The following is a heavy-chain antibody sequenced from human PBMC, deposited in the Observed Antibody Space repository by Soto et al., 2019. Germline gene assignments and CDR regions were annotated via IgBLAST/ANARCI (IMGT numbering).Heavy chain of an antibody. V-gene: IGHV1-69*13. CDR2: IIPIFGTA. Sequence: GASVKVSCKASGGTFSSYAISWVRQAPGQGLEWMGGIIPIFGTANYAQKFQGRVTITADESTSTAYMELSSLRSEDTAVYYCARGLTMVRGVIGGHYYYGMVVWDQGTTVTVSS. D-gene: IGHD3-10*01. CDR1: GGTFSSYA. J-gene: IGHJ6*02. CDR3: ARGLTMVRGVIGGHYYYGMVV.